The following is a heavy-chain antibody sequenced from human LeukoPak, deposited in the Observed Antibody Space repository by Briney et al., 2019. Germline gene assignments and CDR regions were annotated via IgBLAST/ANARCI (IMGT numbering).Heavy chain of an antibody. V-gene: IGHV3-21*01. D-gene: IGHD3-22*01. Sequence: PGGSLRLSCAASGFTFSSYSMNWVRQAPGKGLEWVSFISTSSSYIYYADSVKGRFTISRDNAKNSLYLEMNSLRAEDTAVYYCARETSGYYYKSYFDYWGQGTLVTVSS. CDR2: ISTSSSYI. J-gene: IGHJ4*02. CDR3: ARETSGYYYKSYFDY. CDR1: GFTFSSYS.